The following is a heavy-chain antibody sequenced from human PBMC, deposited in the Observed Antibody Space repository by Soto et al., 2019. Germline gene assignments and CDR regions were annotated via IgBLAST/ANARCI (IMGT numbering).Heavy chain of an antibody. CDR2: ISSSSSTI. J-gene: IGHJ6*02. V-gene: IGHV3-48*02. CDR3: ARDPGWSSDYYYGMDV. D-gene: IGHD6-19*01. CDR1: GFTFSSYS. Sequence: GSLRLSCAASGFTFSSYSMNWVRQAPGKGLEWVSYISSSSSTIYYADSVKGRFTISRDNAKNSLYLKMNSLRDEDTAVYYCARDPGWSSDYYYGMDVWGQGTTVTVSS.